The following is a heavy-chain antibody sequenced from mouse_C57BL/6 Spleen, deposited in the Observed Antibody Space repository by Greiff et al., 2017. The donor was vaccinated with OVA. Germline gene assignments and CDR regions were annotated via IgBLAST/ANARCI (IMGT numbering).Heavy chain of an antibody. CDR3: AKKGGSSGFAMDY. V-gene: IGHV2-5*01. J-gene: IGHJ4*01. CDR1: GFSLTSYG. D-gene: IGHD3-2*02. Sequence: QVQLKESGPGLVQPSQSLSITCPVSGFSLTSYGLHWVRQSPGKGLEWLGVIWRGGSTDYNAAFMSRLSITKDNSKSQVFFKMNSLQADDTAIYYCAKKGGSSGFAMDYWGQGTSVTVSS. CDR2: IWRGGST.